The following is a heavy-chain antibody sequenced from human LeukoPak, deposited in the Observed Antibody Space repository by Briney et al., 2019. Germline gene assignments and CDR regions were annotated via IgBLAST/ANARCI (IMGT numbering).Heavy chain of an antibody. D-gene: IGHD4-11*01. CDR3: ARERPVTTNWFDP. CDR2: IYTSGST. Sequence: PSETLSLTCTVSGVSISSGSYHWSCIRQPPGKGLEWIGRIYTSGSTNYNPSLNSRATISVDTSKNQFSLKLSSVTAADTAVYYCARERPVTTNWFDPWGQGTLVTVSS. J-gene: IGHJ5*02. V-gene: IGHV4-61*02. CDR1: GVSISSGSYH.